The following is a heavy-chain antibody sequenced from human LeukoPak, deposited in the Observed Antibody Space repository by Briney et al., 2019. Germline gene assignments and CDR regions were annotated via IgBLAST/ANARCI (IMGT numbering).Heavy chain of an antibody. V-gene: IGHV1-8*01. CDR2: MNPNSGNT. CDR3: ARSRGRGIQPLNWFDP. D-gene: IGHD5-18*01. Sequence: ASVKVSCKASGYTFTSYVINWVRQATGQGLEWMGWMNPNSGNTGYTQKFQGRVTMTRNTSISTAYMELSSLRSEDTAVYYCARSRGRGIQPLNWFDPWGQGTLVTVSS. CDR1: GYTFTSYV. J-gene: IGHJ5*02.